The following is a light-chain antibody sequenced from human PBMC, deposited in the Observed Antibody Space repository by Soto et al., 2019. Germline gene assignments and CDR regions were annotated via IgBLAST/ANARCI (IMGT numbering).Light chain of an antibody. CDR2: DAS. CDR1: QSVSSY. Sequence: EIVLTQPPATLSLSPGERATLSCRASQSVSSYLAWYQQKPGQAPRLLIYDASNRATGIPARFSGSGSGTDFTLTISSLEPEDFAVYYCQQRSNWWTFGQGTEVEIK. V-gene: IGKV3-11*01. J-gene: IGKJ1*01. CDR3: QQRSNWWT.